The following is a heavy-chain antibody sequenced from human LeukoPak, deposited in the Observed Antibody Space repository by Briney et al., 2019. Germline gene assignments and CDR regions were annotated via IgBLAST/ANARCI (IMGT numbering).Heavy chain of an antibody. J-gene: IGHJ4*02. CDR1: GGSFSGYY. CDR2: INHSGST. V-gene: IGHV4-34*01. Sequence: SETLSLTCAVYGGSFSGYYWSWIRQPPGKGLEWIGEINHSGSTNYNPSLKSRVTISVDTSKNQFSLKLSSVTAADTAVHYCARDYYGSGSRIDYWGQGTLVTVSS. CDR3: ARDYYGSGSRIDY. D-gene: IGHD3-10*01.